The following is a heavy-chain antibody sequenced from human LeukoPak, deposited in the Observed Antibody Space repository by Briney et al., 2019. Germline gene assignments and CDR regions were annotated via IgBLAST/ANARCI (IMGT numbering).Heavy chain of an antibody. CDR3: AKEPGSTGAYDT. CDR2: IRYDGIGK. CDR1: GFTFSDCS. J-gene: IGHJ4*02. D-gene: IGHD5-12*01. V-gene: IGHV3-30*02. Sequence: GGSLRLSCAASGFTFSDCSMPWVRLAPGKGLERVAFIRYDGIGKSYADSVKGRFTVSRDNSKNTLFLQMNSLRTEDTAVYYCAKEPGSTGAYDTWGQGTLVTVSS.